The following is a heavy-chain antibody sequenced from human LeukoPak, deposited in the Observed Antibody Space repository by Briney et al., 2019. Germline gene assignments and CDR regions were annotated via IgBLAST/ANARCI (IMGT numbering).Heavy chain of an antibody. J-gene: IGHJ5*02. D-gene: IGHD1-1*01. CDR3: ARTTVHPNKFDP. CDR1: GGSINSGGYY. V-gene: IGHV4-31*03. Sequence: SETLSLTCSVSGGSINSGGYYWSWIRQHPGKGLEWLGYISNNGNTYYSPSFERRTSMSVDTSKNQFSLRLTLVTAADTAIYYCARTTVHPNKFDPWGQGTLVTVSS. CDR2: ISNNGNT.